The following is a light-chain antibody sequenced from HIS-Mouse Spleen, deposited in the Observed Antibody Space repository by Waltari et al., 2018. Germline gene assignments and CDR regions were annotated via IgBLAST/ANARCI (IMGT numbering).Light chain of an antibody. Sequence: QSALTQPASVSGSPGQSITISCTGTSSDVGGYNYVSWYQQHPGKAPKRMIYDGSNRPSGVSKRSSGSKSGNTASLTISGLQAEDEADYYCSSYTSSSTLVFGGGTKLTVL. V-gene: IGLV2-14*03. J-gene: IGLJ2*01. CDR2: DGS. CDR3: SSYTSSSTLV. CDR1: SSDVGGYNY.